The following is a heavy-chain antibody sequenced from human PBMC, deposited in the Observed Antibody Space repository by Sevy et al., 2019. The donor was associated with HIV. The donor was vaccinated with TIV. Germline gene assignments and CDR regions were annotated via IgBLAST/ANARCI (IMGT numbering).Heavy chain of an antibody. CDR1: GGSISSYY. CDR2: IYTSGST. D-gene: IGHD3-10*01. V-gene: IGHV4-4*07. Sequence: SETLSLTCTVSGGSISSYYSSWIRQPAGKGLEWIGRIYTSGSTNYNPSLKSRVTMSVDTSKNQFSLKLSSVTAADTAVYYCARDHYYGSGSYSDYYYYGMDVWGQGTTVTVSS. CDR3: ARDHYYGSGSYSDYYYYGMDV. J-gene: IGHJ6*02.